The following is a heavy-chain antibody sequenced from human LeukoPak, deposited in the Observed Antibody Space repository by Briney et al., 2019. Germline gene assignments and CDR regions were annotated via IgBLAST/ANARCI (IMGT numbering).Heavy chain of an antibody. J-gene: IGHJ6*02. V-gene: IGHV1-2*02. D-gene: IGHD3-9*01. CDR2: ISLKGGNT. CDR3: ARADILTGFYYHGMDV. CDR1: GYTFTDSY. Sequence: ASVKVSCKASGYTFTDSYLHWVRQAPGQGLEWMGWISLKGGNTDYAQKFQGRVTMSRDTSTSTAYMDLSRLQSDDTAVYFCARADILTGFYYHGMDVWGQGTTVTVSS.